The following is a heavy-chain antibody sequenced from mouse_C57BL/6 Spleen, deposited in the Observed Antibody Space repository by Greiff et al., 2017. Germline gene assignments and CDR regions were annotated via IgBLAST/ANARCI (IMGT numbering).Heavy chain of an antibody. CDR3: SGRTNWGYFDY. CDR2: IHPNSGST. Sequence: VQLQQPGAELVKPGASVKLSCKASGYTFTSYWMHWVKQRPGQGLEWIGMIHPNSGSTNYNEKFKSKATLTVDKSSSTAYMQLSSLTSDDSAVYYCSGRTNWGYFDYWGQGTTLTVSS. D-gene: IGHD4-1*01. J-gene: IGHJ2*01. V-gene: IGHV1-64*01. CDR1: GYTFTSYW.